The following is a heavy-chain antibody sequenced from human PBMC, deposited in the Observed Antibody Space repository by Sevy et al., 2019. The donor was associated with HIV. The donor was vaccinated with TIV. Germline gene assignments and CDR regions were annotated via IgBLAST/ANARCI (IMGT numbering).Heavy chain of an antibody. V-gene: IGHV1-18*01. CDR2: ISAYNGNT. J-gene: IGHJ5*02. Sequence: ASVKVSCKASGYTFNSYGISWVRQAPGQGLEWMGWISAYNGNTNYAQKLQGRVTMTTDTSTSTVDMELRSLRSDDTAVYYWARDPRRDIIVVIAATPHGWFDPWGQGTLVTVSS. CDR1: GYTFNSYG. D-gene: IGHD2-15*01. CDR3: ARDPRRDIIVVIAATPHGWFDP.